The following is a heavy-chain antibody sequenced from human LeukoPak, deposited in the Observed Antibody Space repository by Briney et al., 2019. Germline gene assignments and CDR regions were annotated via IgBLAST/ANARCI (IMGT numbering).Heavy chain of an antibody. D-gene: IGHD3-22*01. Sequence: PGRSLRLSCAASGFTFRSYGMHGVRQAPAKGLEWVAVISYDGSNKYYADSVKGRFTISRDNSKNTLYLQMNSQRAEDTGVYYCAKGYYDSSGFGFWGQGTLVTVSS. CDR3: AKGYYDSSGFGF. J-gene: IGHJ4*02. CDR2: ISYDGSNK. V-gene: IGHV3-30*18. CDR1: GFTFRSYG.